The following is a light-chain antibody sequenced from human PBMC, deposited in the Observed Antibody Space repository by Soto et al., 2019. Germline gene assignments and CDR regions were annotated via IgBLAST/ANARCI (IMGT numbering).Light chain of an antibody. J-gene: IGKJ4*01. CDR1: QAITNN. Sequence: DIHLTQSPSSLSASVGDRVTITCRASQAITNNLAWYQQKPGNPPRLLIYEESTLHSGVPSRFSGRKVGTQFILTIDSLQPEDFATYYCQQVKSYPRTFGRGTTVDIK. V-gene: IGKV1-9*01. CDR2: EES. CDR3: QQVKSYPRT.